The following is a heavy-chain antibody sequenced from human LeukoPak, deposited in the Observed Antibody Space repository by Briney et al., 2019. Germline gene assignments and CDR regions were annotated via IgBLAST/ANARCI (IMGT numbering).Heavy chain of an antibody. CDR1: GFTFSSHS. D-gene: IGHD3-3*01. CDR2: MTVTNKI. V-gene: IGHV3-69-1*01. Sequence: SGGSLRLSCAASGFTFSSHSINWVRQAPGKSLEWIATMTVTNKIYYADSVKGRFTISRDNAENSVYLQMNSLRDEDTAVYSCARAQTLFWEFDGFDIWGRGTKVTVSS. CDR3: ARAQTLFWEFDGFDI. J-gene: IGHJ3*02.